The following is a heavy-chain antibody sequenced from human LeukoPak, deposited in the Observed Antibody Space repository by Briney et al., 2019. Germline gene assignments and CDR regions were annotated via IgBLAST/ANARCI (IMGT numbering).Heavy chain of an antibody. Sequence: GASLQISCKGYGSIFSSYWIAWVRQAPGKGLEWMRVIYPRDSRTTYSPSFQGQVTISADKSISTAYLQWSSLKASDTAIYYCARHLSSITSSPNYWGPGTLVTVSS. CDR3: ARHLSSITSSPNY. J-gene: IGHJ4*02. V-gene: IGHV5-51*01. CDR1: GSIFSSYW. CDR2: IYPRDSRT. D-gene: IGHD3-10*01.